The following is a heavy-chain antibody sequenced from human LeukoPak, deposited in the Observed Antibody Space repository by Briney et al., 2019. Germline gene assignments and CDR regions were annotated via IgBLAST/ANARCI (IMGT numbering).Heavy chain of an antibody. Sequence: PSETLSLTCTVSGGSISSYYWSWIRQPAGKGLEWIGRIYTSGSTNYNPSLKSRVTMSVDTSKNQFSLKLSSVTATDTAVYYCVRHTTYGGNSGFEYWGQGTLVTVSS. D-gene: IGHD4-23*01. V-gene: IGHV4-4*07. CDR1: GGSISSYY. J-gene: IGHJ4*02. CDR3: VRHTTYGGNSGFEY. CDR2: IYTSGST.